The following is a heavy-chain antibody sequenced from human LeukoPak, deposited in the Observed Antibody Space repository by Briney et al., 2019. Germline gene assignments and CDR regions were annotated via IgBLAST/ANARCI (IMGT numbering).Heavy chain of an antibody. V-gene: IGHV4-59*12. J-gene: IGHJ4*02. D-gene: IGHD6-6*01. CDR1: GGSISSYY. Sequence: SETLSLTCTVSGGSISSYYWSWIRQPPGKGLEWIGYIYYSGSTNYNPSLKSRVTISVDTSKNQFSLNLSSVTAADTAVYYCARGVARSSKFHFSYYFDYWGQGTLVTVSS. CDR2: IYYSGST. CDR3: ARGVARSSKFHFSYYFDY.